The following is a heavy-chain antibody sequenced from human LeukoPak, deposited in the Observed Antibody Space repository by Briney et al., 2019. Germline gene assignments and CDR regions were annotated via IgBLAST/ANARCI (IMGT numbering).Heavy chain of an antibody. CDR1: GYTFTGYY. D-gene: IGHD5-18*01. V-gene: IGHV1-2*02. CDR3: ARVDTAMDYYYYYGMDV. Sequence: EASVKVSCKASGYTFTGYYMHWVRQAPGQGLEWMGWINPNSGGTNYAQKFQGRVTMTRDTSISTAYMELSRLRPGDTAVYYCARVDTAMDYYYYYGMDVWGQGTTVTVSS. CDR2: INPNSGGT. J-gene: IGHJ6*02.